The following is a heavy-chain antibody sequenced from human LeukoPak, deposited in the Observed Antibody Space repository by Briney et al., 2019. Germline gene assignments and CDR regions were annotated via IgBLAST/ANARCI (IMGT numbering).Heavy chain of an antibody. CDR3: TRVEL. J-gene: IGHJ4*02. CDR1: GFTFGDYA. CDR2: IRSKAYGGTT. Sequence: GGSLRLSCTASGFTFGDYAMSWVRQAPGKGLEWVGFIRSKAYGGTTEYAASVKGRFTISRDDSRSIGYLQMNSLKTEDTAVYYCTRVELWGQGTLVTVSS. D-gene: IGHD1-26*01. V-gene: IGHV3-49*04.